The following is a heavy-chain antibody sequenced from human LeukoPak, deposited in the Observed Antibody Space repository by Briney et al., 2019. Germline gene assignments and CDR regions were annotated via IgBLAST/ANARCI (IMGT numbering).Heavy chain of an antibody. CDR1: GGTFSSYA. CDR2: IIPIFGTA. V-gene: IGHV1-69*13. D-gene: IGHD2-2*01. J-gene: IGHJ6*03. Sequence: SVKVSCKASGGTFSSYAISWVRQAPGQGLEWMGGIIPIFGTANYAQKFQGSVTITADESTSTAYMELSSLRSEDTAVYYCAISEYQLLYYYYYMDVWGKGTTVTVSS. CDR3: AISEYQLLYYYYYMDV.